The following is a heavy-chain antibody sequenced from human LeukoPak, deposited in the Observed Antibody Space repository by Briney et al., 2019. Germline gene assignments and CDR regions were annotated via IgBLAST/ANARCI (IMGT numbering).Heavy chain of an antibody. CDR1: GFTFSGYA. CDR2: ISGSGGST. V-gene: IGHV3-23*01. CDR3: AKDSPYWFDP. J-gene: IGHJ5*02. Sequence: PGGSLRLSCAASGFTFSGYAMGWVRQAPGKGLEWVSTISGSGGSTYYADSVKGRFTISRDNSKNTLYLQLNSLRADDTAVYYCAKDSPYWFDPWGQGTLVTVSS.